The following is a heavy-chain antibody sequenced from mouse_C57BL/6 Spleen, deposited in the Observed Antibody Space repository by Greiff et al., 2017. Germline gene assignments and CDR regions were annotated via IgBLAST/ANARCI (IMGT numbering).Heavy chain of an antibody. J-gene: IGHJ1*03. D-gene: IGHD4-1*01. V-gene: IGHV3-8*01. CDR3: ARVDLGRWYFDV. Sequence: DVKLVESGPGLAKPSQTLSLTCSATGYSITSDYWNWIRKFPGNKLEYMGYISYSGSTYYNPSHKSRISITRDTSKNQYYLQLNSVTTEETATYYYARVDLGRWYFDVWGTGTTVTVSS. CDR2: ISYSGST. CDR1: GYSITSDY.